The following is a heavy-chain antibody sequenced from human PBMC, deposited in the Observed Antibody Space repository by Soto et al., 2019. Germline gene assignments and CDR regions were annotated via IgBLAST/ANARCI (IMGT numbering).Heavy chain of an antibody. CDR2: IIPILGIA. Sequence: QVQLVQSGAEVKKPGSSVKVSCKASGGTFSSYTISWVRQAPGQGREWMGRIIPILGIANYAQKFQGRVTSTADKSTSTAYMELSSLRSEDTAVYYCARDTNDPGVDIWGQGTMVTVSS. V-gene: IGHV1-69*08. CDR1: GGTFSSYT. CDR3: ARDTNDPGVDI. J-gene: IGHJ3*02. D-gene: IGHD1-1*01.